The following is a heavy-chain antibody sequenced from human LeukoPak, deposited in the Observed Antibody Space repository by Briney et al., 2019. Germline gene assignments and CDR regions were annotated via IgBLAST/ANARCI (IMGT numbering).Heavy chain of an antibody. V-gene: IGHV3-74*01. CDR3: ARDHGVRGLISHDAFDI. J-gene: IGHJ3*02. CDR2: INSDGRPT. CDR1: GFTFSSYW. Sequence: GGSLRLSCAASGFTFSSYWMHWVRQGSGKGLVWVSRINSDGRPTSYADSVKGRFTISRDNAKTTLSLQMTSLRAEDTAVYYCARDHGVRGLISHDAFDIWGQGTMVTVSS. D-gene: IGHD3-10*01.